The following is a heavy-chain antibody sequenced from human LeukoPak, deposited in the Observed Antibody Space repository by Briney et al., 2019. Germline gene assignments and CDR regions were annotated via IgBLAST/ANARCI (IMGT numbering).Heavy chain of an antibody. Sequence: SGPTLVKPTQTLTLTCTFSGISLSTRGAGVGWIRQPPGKALEWLPLIYWDDDKRYSPSLKSRLTITKDTSKNQVFLTMTSMDPVDTAAYYCADRDTVRGIKFDYWGQGTLVTVSS. D-gene: IGHD3-10*01. V-gene: IGHV2-5*02. CDR2: IYWDDDK. J-gene: IGHJ4*02. CDR3: ADRDTVRGIKFDY. CDR1: GISLSTRGAG.